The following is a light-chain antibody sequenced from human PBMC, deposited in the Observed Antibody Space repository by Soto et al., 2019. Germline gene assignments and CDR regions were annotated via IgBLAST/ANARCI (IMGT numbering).Light chain of an antibody. V-gene: IGKV3-15*01. J-gene: IGKJ4*01. Sequence: EVVMRQSPATLSVSPGEGATLSCRASQSVSSNLAWYQQKPGQTPRLLMYGASTRATGIPARFSGSGSGTEFTLTISSLQSEDFAVYYCQQYHKWPPFTFGGGTKVDIK. CDR1: QSVSSN. CDR2: GAS. CDR3: QQYHKWPPFT.